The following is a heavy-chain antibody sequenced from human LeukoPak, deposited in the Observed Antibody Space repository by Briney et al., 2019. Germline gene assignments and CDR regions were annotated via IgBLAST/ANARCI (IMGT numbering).Heavy chain of an antibody. Sequence: GASVKVSCKVSGFTLTSSTIQWVRQARGQRLEWIGRIVVGSGNPNYAQKFQERVIFTRDLSTTTVYMELSSLRSEDTAVYYCAAGDLVDYWGQGTLVTVSS. CDR2: IVVGSGNP. CDR3: AAGDLVDY. J-gene: IGHJ4*02. V-gene: IGHV1-58*02. CDR1: GFTLTSST. D-gene: IGHD3-16*01.